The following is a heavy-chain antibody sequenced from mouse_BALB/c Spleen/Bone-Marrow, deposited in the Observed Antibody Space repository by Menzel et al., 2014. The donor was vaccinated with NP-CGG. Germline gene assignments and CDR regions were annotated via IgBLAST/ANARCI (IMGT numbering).Heavy chain of an antibody. V-gene: IGHV1-69*02. CDR2: ISPSDSYT. Sequence: VQLQQSGAELVRPGASVKLSCRASGYTFTRYWIPWVKPRPGQGLEWIGNISPSDSYTPYNHIFKDKATLTVDKSSGTAYMQLSSPTSEDSAVYYCTRYGNSHYYAMDYWGQGTSVTVSS. CDR3: TRYGNSHYYAMDY. J-gene: IGHJ4*01. CDR1: GYTFTRYW. D-gene: IGHD1-1*01.